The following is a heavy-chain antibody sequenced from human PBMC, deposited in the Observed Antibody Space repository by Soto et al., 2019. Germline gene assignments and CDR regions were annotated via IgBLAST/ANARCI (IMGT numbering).Heavy chain of an antibody. V-gene: IGHV4-39*01. CDR2: AYYRGRS. Sequence: SETLSLTCTVSGGSVTNSSYYWGWIRQSPGQGLEWIGSAYYRGRSYSKSSVKSRVNISVDTSKNRFSLSLNSVTASDTAVYFCVSQRTTVPTQAYFDYWGPGAVVTVPQ. CDR1: GGSVTNSSYY. J-gene: IGHJ4*02. CDR3: VSQRTTVPTQAYFDY. D-gene: IGHD4-17*01.